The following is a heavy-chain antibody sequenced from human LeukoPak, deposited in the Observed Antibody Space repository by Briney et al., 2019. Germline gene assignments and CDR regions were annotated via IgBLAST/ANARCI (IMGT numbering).Heavy chain of an antibody. CDR1: GYSISSGYY. CDR2: IYHSGST. D-gene: IGHD4-17*01. J-gene: IGHJ4*02. Sequence: SETLSLTCTVSGYSISSGYYWGRIRQPPGKGLEWIGSIYHSGSTYYNPSLKSRVTISVDTSKNQFSLKLSSVTAADTAVYYCARHFGDYAYYFDYWGQGTLVTVSS. V-gene: IGHV4-38-2*02. CDR3: ARHFGDYAYYFDY.